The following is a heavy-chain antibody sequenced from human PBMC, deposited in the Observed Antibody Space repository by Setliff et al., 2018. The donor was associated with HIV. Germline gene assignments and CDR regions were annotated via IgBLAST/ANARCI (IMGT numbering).Heavy chain of an antibody. D-gene: IGHD4-17*01. J-gene: IGHJ4*02. CDR3: AIFFVTSVTTQDH. Sequence: SETLSLTCTVSGGSISSHYWSWIRQPPGKGLEWIGSIYYSGSTNYNPSLKSRVTISVDTSKRQFSLRMTSVTAADTAVYYCAIFFVTSVTTQDHWGQGTLVTVSS. V-gene: IGHV4-59*11. CDR1: GGSISSHY. CDR2: IYYSGST.